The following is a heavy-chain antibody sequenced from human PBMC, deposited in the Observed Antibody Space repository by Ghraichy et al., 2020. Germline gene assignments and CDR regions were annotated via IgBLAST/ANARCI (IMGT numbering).Heavy chain of an antibody. CDR1: GGSFSGYY. CDR2: INHSGST. J-gene: IGHJ3*02. D-gene: IGHD4-17*01. V-gene: IGHV4-34*01. CDR3: ATMTTPYDAFDI. Sequence: SETLSLTCAVYGGSFSGYYWSWIRQPPGKGLEWIGEINHSGSTNYNPSLKSRVTISVDTSKNQFSLKLRSVTAADTDVYYCATMTTPYDAFDIWGQGTMVTVSS.